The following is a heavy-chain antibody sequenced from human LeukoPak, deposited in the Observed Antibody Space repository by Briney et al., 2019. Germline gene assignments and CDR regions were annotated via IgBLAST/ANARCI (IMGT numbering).Heavy chain of an antibody. J-gene: IGHJ6*02. CDR1: GGSFSGYY. Sequence: PSETLSLTCAVYGGSFSGYYWSWIRQPPGKGLEWIGEINHSGSTNYNPSLKSRVTISVDTSKNQFSLKLSSVTAADTAVYYCARARPPLYCCSTSCYELEAYYGMDVWGQGTTVTVSS. D-gene: IGHD2-2*01. CDR3: ARARPPLYCCSTSCYELEAYYGMDV. CDR2: INHSGST. V-gene: IGHV4-34*01.